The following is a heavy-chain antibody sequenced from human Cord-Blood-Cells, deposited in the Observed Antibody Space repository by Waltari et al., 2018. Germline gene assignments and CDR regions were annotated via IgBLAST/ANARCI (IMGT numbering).Heavy chain of an antibody. CDR3: ARGAGSSSSYYYYYMDV. CDR1: GYTFTGYY. CDR2: INPNSGGT. Sequence: QVQLVQSGAEVKKPGASVKVSCKASGYTFTGYYMHWVRQAPGQGLEWMGWINPNSGGTNYAQKFQGRVTMTRDTSIITAYMELSRLRSDDTAVYYCARGAGSSSSYYYYYMDVWGKGTTVTVSS. D-gene: IGHD6-6*01. V-gene: IGHV1-2*02. J-gene: IGHJ6*03.